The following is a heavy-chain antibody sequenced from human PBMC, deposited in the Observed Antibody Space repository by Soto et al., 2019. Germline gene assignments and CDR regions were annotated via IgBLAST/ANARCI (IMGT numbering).Heavy chain of an antibody. J-gene: IGHJ4*02. V-gene: IGHV3-23*01. CDR1: GFFFSSYT. CDR2: FSATSENT. CDR3: AKARDQQWVRLPFDY. D-gene: IGHD6-19*01. Sequence: EVQLLESGGGLVQPGGSLRFSCVGSGFFFSSYTMTWVRQAPGKGLEWVSSFSATSENTYYADSVRGRFTISRDNSKNTLFLQMNSLTAEDTAMYYCAKARDQQWVRLPFDYWGQGILVIVSS.